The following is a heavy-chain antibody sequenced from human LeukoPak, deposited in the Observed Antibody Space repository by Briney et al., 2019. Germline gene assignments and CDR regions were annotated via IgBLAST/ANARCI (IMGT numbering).Heavy chain of an antibody. Sequence: GGSLRLSCAASGFTFSSYWVHWVRQAPGKGLVWVSRINGDGSSTSYADSVKGRFTISRDNAKNTLYLQMTSLRVEDTAVYCCAAVVRSGSPFDYWGQGTLVTVSS. J-gene: IGHJ4*02. V-gene: IGHV3-74*01. D-gene: IGHD6-25*01. CDR3: AAVVRSGSPFDY. CDR1: GFTFSSYW. CDR2: INGDGSST.